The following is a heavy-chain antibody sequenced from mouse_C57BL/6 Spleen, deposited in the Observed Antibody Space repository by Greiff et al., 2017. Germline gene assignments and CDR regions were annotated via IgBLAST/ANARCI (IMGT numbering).Heavy chain of an antibody. Sequence: EVQVAESGGDLVKPGGSLKLSCAASGFTFSSYGMSWVRQTPDKRLEWVATISSGGSYTYYPDSVKGRFTISRDNAKNTLYLQMSSLKSAVTSMSFCAREKECGCDIDYWGQGTSVTVSS. V-gene: IGHV5-6*01. D-gene: IGHD3-3*01. CDR2: ISSGGSYT. J-gene: IGHJ4*01. CDR3: AREKECGCDIDY. CDR1: GFTFSSYG.